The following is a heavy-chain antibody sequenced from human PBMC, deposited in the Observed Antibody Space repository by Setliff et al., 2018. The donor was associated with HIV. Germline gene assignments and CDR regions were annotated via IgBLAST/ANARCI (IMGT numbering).Heavy chain of an antibody. V-gene: IGHV1-18*01. Sequence: ASVKVSCKASGYTFTSYGITWVRQAPGQGLEWMGWISTYNGNTHYAQKLQGRVTMTTDTSTSTAYMELRSLRSDDTAVYYCARDLLTYYDSSGYHAFDFWGQGTMVTVSS. D-gene: IGHD3-22*01. CDR2: ISTYNGNT. J-gene: IGHJ3*01. CDR1: GYTFTSYG. CDR3: ARDLLTYYDSSGYHAFDF.